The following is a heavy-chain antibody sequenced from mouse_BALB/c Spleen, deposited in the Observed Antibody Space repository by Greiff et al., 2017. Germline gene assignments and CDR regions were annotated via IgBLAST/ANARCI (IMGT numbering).Heavy chain of an antibody. CDR1: GFTFSSYG. D-gene: IGHD1-2*01. CDR3: AREGTALDY. J-gene: IGHJ2*01. Sequence: EVKVVESGGGLVQPGGSLKLSCAASGFTFSSYGMSWVRQTPDKRLELVATINSNGGSTYYPDSVKGRFTISRDNAKNTLYLQMSSLKSEDTAMYYCAREGTALDYWGQGTTLTVSS. CDR2: INSNGGST. V-gene: IGHV5-6-3*01.